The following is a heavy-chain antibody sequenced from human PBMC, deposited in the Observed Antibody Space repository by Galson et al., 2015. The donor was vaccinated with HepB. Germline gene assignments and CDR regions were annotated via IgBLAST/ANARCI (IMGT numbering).Heavy chain of an antibody. V-gene: IGHV3-53*01. CDR1: GFTVSSNY. CDR3: ARLSSYGTHYYYYVDV. Sequence: SLRLSCAVSGFTVSSNYMSWVRQAPGKGLEWVSVIYSGGSTYYADSVKGRFTISRDNSKNTLYLQMNSLRAEDTAVYYCARLSSYGTHYYYYVDVWGKGTTVTVSS. D-gene: IGHD5-18*01. CDR2: IYSGGST. J-gene: IGHJ6*03.